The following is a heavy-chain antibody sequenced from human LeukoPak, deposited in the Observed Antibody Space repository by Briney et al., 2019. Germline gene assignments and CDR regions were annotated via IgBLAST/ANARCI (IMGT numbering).Heavy chain of an antibody. CDR1: GFTFGSYV. V-gene: IGHV3-23*01. J-gene: IGHJ4*02. CDR3: AKAKWLENY. CDR2: IGGSGAT. Sequence: PGGSLRLSCAASGFTFGSYVMNWVRQAPGKGLEWVSAIGGSGATDYADSVKGRFTISRDTSKNTLYLQMNSLRVEDTAVYYCAKAKWLENYWGQGTLVTVSS. D-gene: IGHD6-19*01.